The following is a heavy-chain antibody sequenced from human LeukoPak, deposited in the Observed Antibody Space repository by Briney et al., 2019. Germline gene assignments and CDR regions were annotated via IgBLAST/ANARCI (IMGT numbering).Heavy chain of an antibody. J-gene: IGHJ4*02. CDR2: IYYTGSA. CDR1: GGSIGGHY. CDR3: ARGDWSATPFDF. V-gene: IGHV4-59*11. Sequence: SDTLSLTCTVSGGSIGGHYWTWIGQPAGKGLDGIGYIYYTGSANYHPSLTSRVTMSVDPSKNQFSLRLNSVTAADRAVYYCARGDWSATPFDFWGQGSLVPLSA. D-gene: IGHD3-3*01.